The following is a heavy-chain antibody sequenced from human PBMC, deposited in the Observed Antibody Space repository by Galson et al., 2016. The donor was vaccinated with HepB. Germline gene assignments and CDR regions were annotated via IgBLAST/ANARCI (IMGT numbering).Heavy chain of an antibody. CDR2: IYPGASDT. CDR1: GYRFTNNW. Sequence: QSGAEVKKPGESLKISCQGSGYRFTNNWSHWVRQMSGKGLEWLGFIYPGASDTRYTPSFQGQVTFSADKSISTAYLQSSSLKASDTGIYYCARWDTMATALMDVWGQGTTVTVSS. D-gene: IGHD2-21*02. J-gene: IGHJ6*02. V-gene: IGHV5-51*01. CDR3: ARWDTMATALMDV.